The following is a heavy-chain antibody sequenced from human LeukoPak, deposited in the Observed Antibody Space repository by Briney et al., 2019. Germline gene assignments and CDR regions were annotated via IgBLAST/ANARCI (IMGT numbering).Heavy chain of an antibody. CDR2: FDPEDGET. CDR1: GYTLIELS. Sequence: GASVKVSCKVSGYTLIELSMHWVRQAPGKGLEWMGGFDPEDGETIYAQKFQGRVTMTEDTSTDTAYMELSSLRSEDTAVYYCATDRIVVVPLGAFDIWGQGTMVTVSS. CDR3: ATDRIVVVPLGAFDI. V-gene: IGHV1-24*01. J-gene: IGHJ3*02. D-gene: IGHD2-21*01.